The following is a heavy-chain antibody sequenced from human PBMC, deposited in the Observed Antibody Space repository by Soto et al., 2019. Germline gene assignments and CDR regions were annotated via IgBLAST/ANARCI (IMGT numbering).Heavy chain of an antibody. CDR3: ARDLRRSVTPVGYFQH. Sequence: ASVKVSCKASGYTFTSYAMHWMRQAPGQRLEWMGWINAGNGNTKYSQKFQGRVTITRDTSASTAYMELSSLRSEDTAVYYCARDLRRSVTPVGYFQHWGQGTLVTVSS. CDR2: INAGNGNT. D-gene: IGHD4-17*01. CDR1: GYTFTSYA. V-gene: IGHV1-3*01. J-gene: IGHJ1*01.